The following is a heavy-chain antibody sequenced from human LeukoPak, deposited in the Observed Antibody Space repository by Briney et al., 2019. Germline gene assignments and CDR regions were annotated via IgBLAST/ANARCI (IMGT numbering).Heavy chain of an antibody. CDR3: ARSDGYSTNFDY. V-gene: IGHV4-59*01. Sequence: SETLSLTCTVSGGSISSYYWSWIRQPPGKGLEWIGYIYYSGSINYSPSLKSRVAMSVDTSKSQFSLKLRSVTAADTAVYYCARSDGYSTNFDYWGQGTLVTVSS. J-gene: IGHJ4*02. CDR2: IYYSGSI. CDR1: GGSISSYY. D-gene: IGHD5-24*01.